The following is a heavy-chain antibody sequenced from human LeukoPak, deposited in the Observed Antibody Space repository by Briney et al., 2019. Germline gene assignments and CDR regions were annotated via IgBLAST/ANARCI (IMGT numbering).Heavy chain of an antibody. J-gene: IGHJ4*02. V-gene: IGHV4-39*07. Sequence: PSETLSLTCTVSGGSISSSSYYWGWIRQPPGKGLEWIGSIYYSGSTYYNPSLKSRVTISVDTSKNQFSLKLSSVTAADTAVYYCARGGIRGIFDYWGQGTLVTVSS. CDR3: ARGGIRGIFDY. D-gene: IGHD2-15*01. CDR2: IYYSGST. CDR1: GGSISSSSYY.